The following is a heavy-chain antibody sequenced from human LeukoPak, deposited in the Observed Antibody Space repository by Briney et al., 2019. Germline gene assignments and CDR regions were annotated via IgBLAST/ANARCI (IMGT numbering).Heavy chain of an antibody. CDR3: ASDHPLITFGGVIRQGMDV. V-gene: IGHV3-53*01. CDR1: GVTVSSNY. D-gene: IGHD3-16*02. Sequence: GGSLRLSCAASGVTVSSNYMSWVRQAPGKGLEWVSVIYSGGSTYYADSVKGRFTISRDNSKNALYLQMNSLRAEDTAVYYCASDHPLITFGGVIRQGMDVWGQGTTVTVSS. J-gene: IGHJ6*02. CDR2: IYSGGST.